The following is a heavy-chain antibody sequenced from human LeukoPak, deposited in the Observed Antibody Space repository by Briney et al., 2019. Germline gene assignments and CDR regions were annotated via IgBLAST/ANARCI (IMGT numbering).Heavy chain of an antibody. CDR1: GYTFTSYY. J-gene: IGHJ5*02. D-gene: IGHD3-22*01. CDR2: INPSGGST. Sequence: ASVKVSCKASGYTFTSYYMHWVRQAPGQGLEWMGIINPSGGSTSYAQKFQGRVTMTRDTSTSTVYMELSSLRSEDTAVYYCARNYYDSSGYYGVWFDPWGQGTLVTVSS. V-gene: IGHV1-46*01. CDR3: ARNYYDSSGYYGVWFDP.